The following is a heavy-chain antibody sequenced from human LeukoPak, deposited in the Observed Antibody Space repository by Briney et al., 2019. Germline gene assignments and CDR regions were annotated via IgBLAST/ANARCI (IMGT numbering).Heavy chain of an antibody. V-gene: IGHV4-39*07. D-gene: IGHD7-27*01. CDR3: VSVKLGIGAFDI. Sequence: SETLSLTCTVSGGSISSSSYYWGWIRQPPGKGLEWIGSIYYSGSTYYNPSLKSRVTISVDTSKNQFSLKLSSVTAADTAVYYCVSVKLGIGAFDIWGQGTMVTVSS. CDR2: IYYSGST. CDR1: GGSISSSSYY. J-gene: IGHJ3*02.